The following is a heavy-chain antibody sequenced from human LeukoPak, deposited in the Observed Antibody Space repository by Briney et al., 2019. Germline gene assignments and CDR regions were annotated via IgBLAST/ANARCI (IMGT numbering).Heavy chain of an antibody. CDR1: GFTFNTYS. CDR3: ARWSRYSSGWYELDY. D-gene: IGHD6-19*01. J-gene: IGHJ4*02. Sequence: GGSLRLSCAASGFTFNTYSMNWVRQAPGKGLEWLAYIRSSPFTIYYADSVMGRFTISTNNANNSLYLQMNSLRGEETAVYYCARWSRYSSGWYELDYWGQGILVTVSS. V-gene: IGHV3-48*01. CDR2: IRSSPFTI.